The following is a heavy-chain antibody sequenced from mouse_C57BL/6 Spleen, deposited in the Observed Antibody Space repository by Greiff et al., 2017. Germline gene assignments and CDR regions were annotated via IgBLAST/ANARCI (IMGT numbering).Heavy chain of an antibody. CDR1: GYTFTSYW. Sequence: QVQLQQPGAELVKPGASVKLSCKASGYTFTSYWMHWVKQRPGQGLEWIGMIHPNSGSTNYNEKFKSKATLTVDKSSSTAYMQLSSLTSEDSAVYYCHYYGSSYGGAFDDWGQGTTLTVSS. CDR3: HYYGSSYGGAFDD. J-gene: IGHJ2*01. CDR2: IHPNSGST. V-gene: IGHV1-64*01. D-gene: IGHD1-1*01.